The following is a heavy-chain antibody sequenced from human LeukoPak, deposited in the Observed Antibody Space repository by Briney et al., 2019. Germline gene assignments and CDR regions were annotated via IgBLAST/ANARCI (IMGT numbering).Heavy chain of an antibody. J-gene: IGHJ4*02. D-gene: IGHD6-19*01. CDR2: IYYSGST. CDR3: ARDGRAGSLFAY. Sequence: PSETLSLTCTVSGGSSSSYYWSWIRQPPGKGLEWIGYIYYSGSTNYNPSLKSRVTISVDTSKNQFSLKLSSVTAADTAVYYCARDGRAGSLFAYWGQGTLVTVSS. CDR1: GGSSSSYY. V-gene: IGHV4-59*12.